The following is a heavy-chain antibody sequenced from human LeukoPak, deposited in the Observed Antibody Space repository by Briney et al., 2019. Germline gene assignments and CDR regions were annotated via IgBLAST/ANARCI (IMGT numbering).Heavy chain of an antibody. CDR1: GFTFDDYA. CDR3: ARDMEPDAFDI. J-gene: IGHJ3*02. Sequence: QPGGSLRLSCVASGFTFDDYAMHWVRQAPGKGLEWVSGISWNSGSIEYADSVKGRFTVSRDNAKNSLYLQMNSLRAEDTALYYCARDMEPDAFDIWGQGTMVTVSS. V-gene: IGHV3-9*01. D-gene: IGHD1-1*01. CDR2: ISWNSGSI.